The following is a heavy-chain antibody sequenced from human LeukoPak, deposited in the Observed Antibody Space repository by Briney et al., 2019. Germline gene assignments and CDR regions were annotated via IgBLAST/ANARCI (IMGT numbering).Heavy chain of an antibody. CDR3: ARDRVSRTTQRLFDY. D-gene: IGHD4-11*01. Sequence: GGSLRLSCAASGFTFSSYSMNWVRQAPGKGLEWVSYISSSSSTIYYADSVKGRFTISRDNAKNSLYLQMNSLRAEDTAVYYCARDRVSRTTQRLFDYWGQGTLVTVSS. CDR2: ISSSSSTI. V-gene: IGHV3-48*01. CDR1: GFTFSSYS. J-gene: IGHJ4*02.